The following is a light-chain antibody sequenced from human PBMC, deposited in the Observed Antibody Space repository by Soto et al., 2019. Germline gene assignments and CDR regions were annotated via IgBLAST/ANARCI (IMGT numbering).Light chain of an antibody. V-gene: IGKV1-5*03. CDR1: QSISTW. CDR3: QQSYSTPLT. J-gene: IGKJ4*01. CDR2: KAS. Sequence: DIQMTQSPSTLSASLGDRFTITCRASQSISTWLAWYQQEPGKAPKLLIHKASSLQSGVPSRFSGSGSGTDFTLTISSLQPEDFATYYCQQSYSTPLTFGGGTKVDIK.